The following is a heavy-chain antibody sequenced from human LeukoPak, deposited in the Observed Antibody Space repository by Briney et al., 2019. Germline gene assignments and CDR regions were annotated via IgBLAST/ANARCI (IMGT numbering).Heavy chain of an antibody. CDR1: GGSISNYY. CDR2: IYYSGST. Sequence: PSETLSLTCSVSGGSISNYYWTWIRQSPGKGLEWIGYIYYSGSTNYNPSLKSRVTISVDTSKNQLSLKLNSVTAADTAVYYCARGSGWYAFWGQGTLVTVSS. CDR3: ARGSGWYAF. V-gene: IGHV4-59*01. J-gene: IGHJ4*02. D-gene: IGHD6-19*01.